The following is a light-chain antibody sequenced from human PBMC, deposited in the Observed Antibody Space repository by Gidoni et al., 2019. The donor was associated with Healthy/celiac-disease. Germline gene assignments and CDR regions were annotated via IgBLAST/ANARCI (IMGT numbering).Light chain of an antibody. Sequence: GQRVTISCSGSSTNIGSNTVNWYQQLPGTAPKLRIYSNNQRPSGVPDRFSGSKSGTSASLAISGLQSEDEADYYCAAWDDSLNGQVFGTGTKVTVL. CDR3: AAWDDSLNGQV. V-gene: IGLV1-44*01. CDR2: SNN. J-gene: IGLJ1*01. CDR1: STNIGSNT.